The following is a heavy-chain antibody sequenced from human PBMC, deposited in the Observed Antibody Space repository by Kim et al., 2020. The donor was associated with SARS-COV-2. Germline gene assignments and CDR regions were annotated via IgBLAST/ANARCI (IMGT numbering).Heavy chain of an antibody. J-gene: IGHJ4*02. Sequence: GGSLRLSCAASGFTFSSYWMSWVRQAPGKGLEWVANIKQDGSEKYYVDSVKGRFTISRDNAKNSLYLQMNSLRAEDTAVYYCARPLSSDYYDSSGYEYWGQGTLVTVSS. CDR1: GFTFSSYW. V-gene: IGHV3-7*03. CDR2: IKQDGSEK. D-gene: IGHD3-22*01. CDR3: ARPLSSDYYDSSGYEY.